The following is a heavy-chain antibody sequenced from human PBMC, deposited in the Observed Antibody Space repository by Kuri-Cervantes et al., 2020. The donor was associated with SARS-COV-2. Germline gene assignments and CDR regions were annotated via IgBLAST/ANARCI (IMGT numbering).Heavy chain of an antibody. J-gene: IGHJ4*02. D-gene: IGHD3-22*01. CDR3: AREDYDSSGYLR. Sequence: SLKISCAASGFTFDDYAMDWVRQAPGKGLEWVSGISWNSGSIGYADSVKGRFTISRDNAKNSLYLQMNSLRAEDTAVYYCAREDYDSSGYLRWGQGTLVTVSS. V-gene: IGHV3-9*01. CDR2: ISWNSGSI. CDR1: GFTFDDYA.